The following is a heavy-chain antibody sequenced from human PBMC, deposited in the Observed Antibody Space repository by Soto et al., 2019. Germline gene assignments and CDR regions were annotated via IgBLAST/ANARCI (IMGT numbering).Heavy chain of an antibody. CDR3: ASKFGELLADAFDI. V-gene: IGHV4-4*02. J-gene: IGHJ3*02. CDR2: IYHSGSA. CDR1: GGSISSREW. Sequence: SETLSLTCALSGGSISSREWWSWVRQPPGKGLEWIGEIYHSGSANYNPSLKSRVTISVDKSKSQFSLKMNSVTAADTAVYYCASKFGELLADAFDIWGQGTMVTVSS. D-gene: IGHD3-10*01.